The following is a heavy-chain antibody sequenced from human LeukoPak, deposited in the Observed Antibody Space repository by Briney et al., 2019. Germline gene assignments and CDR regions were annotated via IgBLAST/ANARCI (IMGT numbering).Heavy chain of an antibody. Sequence: PGGSLRLSCAASGFTFDDYGMSWVRQAPGKGLEWVSGINWNGGSTGYADSVKGRFTISRDNAKNSLYLQMNSLRAEDTALYYCGRAYSSSSFFDYWGQGTLVTVSS. CDR3: GRAYSSSSFFDY. CDR2: INWNGGST. V-gene: IGHV3-20*04. J-gene: IGHJ4*02. D-gene: IGHD6-6*01. CDR1: GFTFDDYG.